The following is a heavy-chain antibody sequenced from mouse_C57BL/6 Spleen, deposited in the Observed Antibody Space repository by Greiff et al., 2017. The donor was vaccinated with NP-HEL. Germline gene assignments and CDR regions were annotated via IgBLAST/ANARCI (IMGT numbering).Heavy chain of an antibody. CDR3: ARSLITKDYYFDY. D-gene: IGHD1-1*01. Sequence: QVQLQQPGAELVMPGASVKLSCKASGYTFTSYWMHWVKQRPGQGLEWIGEIDPSDSYANYNQKFKGKSTLTVDKSSSTAYMQLSSLTSEDSAVYYCARSLITKDYYFDYWGQGTTLTVSS. CDR1: GYTFTSYW. V-gene: IGHV1-69*01. J-gene: IGHJ2*01. CDR2: IDPSDSYA.